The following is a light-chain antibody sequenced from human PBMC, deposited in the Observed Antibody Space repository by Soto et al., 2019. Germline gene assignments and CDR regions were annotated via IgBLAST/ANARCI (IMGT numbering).Light chain of an antibody. V-gene: IGKV1-5*01. Sequence: DIQMTQSPSTLSASVGDRVTITCRASQSISSWVAWYQQKPGKAPKLLIYDASSLKSGVPSRFSGSGSGTEFTLTISSLQPDDFATYYCQQYNSYSGTFGQGTKVEIK. CDR1: QSISSW. CDR2: DAS. J-gene: IGKJ1*01. CDR3: QQYNSYSGT.